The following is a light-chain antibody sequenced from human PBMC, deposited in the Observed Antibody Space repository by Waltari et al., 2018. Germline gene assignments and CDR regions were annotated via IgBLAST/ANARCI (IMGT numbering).Light chain of an antibody. CDR3: MQGGFS. V-gene: IGKV2-29*03. CDR1: QSLLNSDGTTY. Sequence: EIVMTQHPLSLSVTPGQPASIPCKSSQSLLNSDGTTYLYWYLQTPGQSPHFMLYEVSSRFSGVPARFSGRGSGTDFTLKISRVEAEDVGVYYCMQGGFSFGPGTKVDIK. J-gene: IGKJ3*01. CDR2: EVS.